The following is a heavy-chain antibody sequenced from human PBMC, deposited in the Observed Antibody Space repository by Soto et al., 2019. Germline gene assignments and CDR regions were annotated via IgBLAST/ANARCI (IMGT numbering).Heavy chain of an antibody. Sequence: PSETLSLTCTVXGGSIRSYYWSWIRQPPGKGLEWIGYIFYSGSTNYNPSLKSRVTISVDTSKNQFSLKLSSVTAADTAVYFCARNYGRGAFDIWGQGTMVTVSS. CDR3: ARNYGRGAFDI. J-gene: IGHJ3*02. D-gene: IGHD4-17*01. V-gene: IGHV4-59*08. CDR1: GGSIRSYY. CDR2: IFYSGST.